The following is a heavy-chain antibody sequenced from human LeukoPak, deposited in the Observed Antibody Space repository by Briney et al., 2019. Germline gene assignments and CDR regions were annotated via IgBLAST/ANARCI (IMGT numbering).Heavy chain of an antibody. J-gene: IGHJ5*02. V-gene: IGHV3-53*01. Sequence: GSLRLSCAASGFTVSDNYMSWGRQAPGEGVGWGSVMYSGGDTYYADSVNGRFTFSRDISKNTLYLQMNGLRTEDTAMYYCARDAPQVPAAGVLASWGQGTLVTVSS. CDR3: ARDAPQVPAAGVLAS. D-gene: IGHD2-2*01. CDR2: MYSGGDT. CDR1: GFTVSDNY.